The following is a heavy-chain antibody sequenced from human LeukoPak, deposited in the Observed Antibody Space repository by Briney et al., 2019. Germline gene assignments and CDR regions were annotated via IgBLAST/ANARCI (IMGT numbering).Heavy chain of an antibody. D-gene: IGHD6-19*01. CDR2: IKRKTDGGTT. CDR1: GFTFSNAW. J-gene: IGHJ5*02. CDR3: AKPLYNSGWYGGGDS. V-gene: IGHV3-15*01. Sequence: GGSLRLSCAGSGFTFSNAWMSWVRQAPGKGLEWVGRIKRKTDGGTTDYAAPVKGRFTISRDNSKNTLYLQMNSLRADDTAVYYCAKPLYNSGWYGGGDSWGQGTLVTVSS.